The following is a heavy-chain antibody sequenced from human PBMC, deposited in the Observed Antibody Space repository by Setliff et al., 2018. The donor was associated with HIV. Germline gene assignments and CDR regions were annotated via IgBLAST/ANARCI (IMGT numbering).Heavy chain of an antibody. CDR3: ARSPQGGYFDY. Sequence: GGSLRLSCAPSGFTVSSNYMTWVRQAPGKGLEWVSVISGSGGSTYYADSVKGRFTISRDNSKNTLYLQMNSLRVEDTAVYHCARSPQGGYFDYWGQGTLVTVSS. CDR2: ISGSGGST. CDR1: GFTVSSNY. J-gene: IGHJ4*03. V-gene: IGHV3-23*01.